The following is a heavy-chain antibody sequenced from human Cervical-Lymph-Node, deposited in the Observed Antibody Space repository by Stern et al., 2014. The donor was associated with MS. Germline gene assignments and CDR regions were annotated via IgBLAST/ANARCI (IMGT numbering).Heavy chain of an antibody. CDR1: GGSITSGGYY. CDR3: TRLYYYGSGSYTWFDP. D-gene: IGHD3-10*01. CDR2: IYYSGNT. V-gene: IGHV4-30-4*01. J-gene: IGHJ5*02. Sequence: QLQLQESGPGLVKPSQTLSLTCTVSGGSITSGGYYWSWIRQPPVKGLEWIGFIYYSGNTYYNPSLKSRITISVDTSKNQFSLKLNSVTAADTAVYYCTRLYYYGSGSYTWFDPWGQGTLVTVSS.